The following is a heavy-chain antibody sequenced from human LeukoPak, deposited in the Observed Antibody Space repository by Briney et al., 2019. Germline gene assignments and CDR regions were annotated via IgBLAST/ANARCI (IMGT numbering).Heavy chain of an antibody. CDR2: IWYDGSNK. D-gene: IGHD5-24*01. CDR3: ARDLEGMANAFDI. J-gene: IGHJ3*02. CDR1: GFTVSSKY. V-gene: IGHV3-33*08. Sequence: GGSLRLSCAASGFTVSSKYMSWVRQAPGKGLEWVAVIWYDGSNKYYADSVKGRFTISRDNSKNTLYLQMNSLRAEDTAVYYCARDLEGMANAFDIWGQGTMVTVSS.